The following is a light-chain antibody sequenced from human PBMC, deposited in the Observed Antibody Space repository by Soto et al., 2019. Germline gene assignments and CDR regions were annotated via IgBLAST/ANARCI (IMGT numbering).Light chain of an antibody. V-gene: IGKV1-5*03. J-gene: IGKJ4*01. CDR2: KAS. CDR3: QKDNSYPLT. CDR1: QSISIW. Sequence: DIQMTQSPSTLSASVGDRVTINCRASQSISIWLAWYQQKPGKATKLLIYKASSLESWVPSRFSGSGSGTEVNLIISSMQPDDFETYYCQKDNSYPLTFGGGTKGEIK.